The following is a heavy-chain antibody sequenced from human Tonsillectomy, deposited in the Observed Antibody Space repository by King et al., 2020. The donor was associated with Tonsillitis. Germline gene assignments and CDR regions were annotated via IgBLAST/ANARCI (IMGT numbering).Heavy chain of an antibody. CDR3: ANAPLGDCICGGCYSRDY. CDR1: GFTFSSYA. J-gene: IGHJ4*01. D-gene: IGHD2-15*01. CDR2: ISGSAGST. V-gene: IGHV3-23*04. Sequence: VQLVESGGGLVQPGGSLRLSCAASGFTFSSYAMTWVRQAPGKGLEWVSAISGSAGSTYYADSVKGRFTISRDNSKNTLFLQMSSLRAEDTAVDYCANAPLGDCICGGCYSRDYCAHGTLVPVFS.